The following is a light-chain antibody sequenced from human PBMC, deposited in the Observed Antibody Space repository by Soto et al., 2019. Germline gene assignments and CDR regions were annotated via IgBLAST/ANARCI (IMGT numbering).Light chain of an antibody. V-gene: IGKV3-11*01. CDR1: QGVSTY. CDR2: DAS. CDR3: QQRSNWPIT. J-gene: IGKJ5*01. Sequence: EIVLTQSPATLSLSPGERVTLSCRASQGVSTYFAWYQQKPGQAPSLLIYDASSRTTGVPARCSGSGSGTDFTLTISSLEPEDFAVYYCQQRSNWPITFGQGTRLEIK.